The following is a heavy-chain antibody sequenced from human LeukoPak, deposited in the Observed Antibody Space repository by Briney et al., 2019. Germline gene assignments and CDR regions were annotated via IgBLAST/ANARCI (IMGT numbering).Heavy chain of an antibody. CDR2: INHSGST. D-gene: IGHD6-25*01. V-gene: IGHV4-34*01. J-gene: IGHJ5*02. CDR3: ARGRRSGSEA. CDR1: GGSFSGYY. Sequence: SETLSLTCAVYGGSFSGYYWSWIRQPPGKGLEWIGEINHSGSTNYNPSLKSRVTISVDTSKNQFSLKLSSVTAADTAVYYCARGRRSGSEAWGQGTLVTVSS.